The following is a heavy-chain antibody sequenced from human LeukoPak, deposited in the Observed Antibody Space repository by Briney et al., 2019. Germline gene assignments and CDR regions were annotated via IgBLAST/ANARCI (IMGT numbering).Heavy chain of an antibody. J-gene: IGHJ4*02. CDR3: ATYRQVLLPFES. CDR1: GFTFSTFA. D-gene: IGHD2-8*02. Sequence: QAGGSLRLSCEASGFTFSTFAMIWVRQPPGKRLAWVSSIFPSGGEIHYADSVRGRFTISRDNSKSTLSLQMNSLRAEDTAIYYCATYRQVLLPFESWGQGTLVTVSS. V-gene: IGHV3-23*01. CDR2: IFPSGGEI.